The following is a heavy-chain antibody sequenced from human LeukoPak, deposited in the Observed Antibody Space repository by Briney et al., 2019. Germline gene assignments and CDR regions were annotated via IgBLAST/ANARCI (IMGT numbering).Heavy chain of an antibody. CDR1: GFTFSSFW. D-gene: IGHD2-21*01. Sequence: GGSLRLSCEASGFTFSSFWMHWVRQAPGKGLVWVARIKGDGITTNYADPAKGRFTVSRDNAKNTEYLQMNSLRAEDTAVYYCAKDLHEIAADYWGQGTLVTVAS. CDR2: IKGDGITT. J-gene: IGHJ4*02. V-gene: IGHV3-74*01. CDR3: AKDLHEIAADY.